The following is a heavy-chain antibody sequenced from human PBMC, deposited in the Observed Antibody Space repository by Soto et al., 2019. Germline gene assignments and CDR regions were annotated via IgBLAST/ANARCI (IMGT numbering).Heavy chain of an antibody. V-gene: IGHV3-23*01. Sequence: VQLSESGGALVQPGGSLRLSCAASGFTFSGYAMTWVRQAPGKGLEWVSTISGTGGGTDYADSVRGRRTIPRDNSKNPVYLQMNSLTAEDTAVYYCAPAPHDLVHYNWFAPWGQGTLVPVSS. CDR1: GFTFSGYA. J-gene: IGHJ5*02. CDR2: ISGTGGGT. D-gene: IGHD3-10*01. CDR3: APAPHDLVHYNWFAP.